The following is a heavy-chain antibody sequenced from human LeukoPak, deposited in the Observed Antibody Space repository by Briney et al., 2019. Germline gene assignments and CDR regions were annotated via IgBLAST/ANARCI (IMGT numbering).Heavy chain of an antibody. D-gene: IGHD2-2*01. CDR3: ARGSRDAFDI. CDR2: ISSSGSTI. J-gene: IGHJ3*02. CDR1: GFTFSSYE. V-gene: IGHV3-48*03. Sequence: GGSLRLSCAVSGFTFSSYEMNWVRQAPGKGLEWVSYISSSGSTIYYADSVKGRFTISRDNAKNSVYLQMNSLRAEDTAVYYCARGSRDAFDIWGQGTMATVPS.